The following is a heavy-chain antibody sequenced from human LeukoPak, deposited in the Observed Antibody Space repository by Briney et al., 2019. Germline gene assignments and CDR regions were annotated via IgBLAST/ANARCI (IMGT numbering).Heavy chain of an antibody. D-gene: IGHD3-16*01. CDR2: NYYSGST. CDR3: ARVNYDYVWGSPRVAFDI. J-gene: IGHJ3*02. V-gene: IGHV4-39*07. Sequence: SETLPLTCTVSGGSISSSSYYWGWIREPPGKGLEWIGSNYYSGSTYYNPSLKSRVTISVDTSKNQFSLKLSSVTAADTAVYYCARVNYDYVWGSPRVAFDIWGQGTMVTVSS. CDR1: GGSISSSSYY.